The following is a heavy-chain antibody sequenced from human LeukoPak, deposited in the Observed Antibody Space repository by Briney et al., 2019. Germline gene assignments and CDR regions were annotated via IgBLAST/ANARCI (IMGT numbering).Heavy chain of an antibody. J-gene: IGHJ6*03. CDR1: GFTFSSYW. CDR3: ARVRSLSNSGYYYLYYYYYYMDV. D-gene: IGHD3-22*01. Sequence: GGSLRLSCAASGFTFSSYWMHWVRQAPGKGLVWVSRINSDGSSTSYADSVKGRFTISRDNAKNTLYLQMNSLRAEDTAAYYCARVRSLSNSGYYYLYYYYYYMDVWGKGTTVTVSS. V-gene: IGHV3-74*01. CDR2: INSDGSST.